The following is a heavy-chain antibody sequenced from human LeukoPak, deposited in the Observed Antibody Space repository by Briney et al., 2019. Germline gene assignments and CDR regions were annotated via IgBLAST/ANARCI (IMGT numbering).Heavy chain of an antibody. CDR3: YYYDSSGYYPIDY. Sequence: ASVKVSCKASGYTFTGYYMHWVRQAPGQGLEWMGIINPSGGSTSYAQKFQGRVTMTRDTSTSTVYMELSSLRSEDTAVYYCYYYDSSGYYPIDYWGQGTLVTVSS. CDR2: INPSGGST. J-gene: IGHJ4*02. CDR1: GYTFTGYY. D-gene: IGHD3-22*01. V-gene: IGHV1-46*01.